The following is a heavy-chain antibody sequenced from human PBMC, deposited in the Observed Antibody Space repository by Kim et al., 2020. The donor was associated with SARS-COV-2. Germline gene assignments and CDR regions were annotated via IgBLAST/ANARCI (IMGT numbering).Heavy chain of an antibody. V-gene: IGHV4-31*03. CDR1: GGSISSGGYY. Sequence: SETLSLTCTVSGGSISSGGYYWSWIRQHPGKGLEWIGYIYYSGSTYYNPSLKSRVTISVDTSKNQFSLKLSSVTAADTAVYYCARENPNSNRFDYWGQGTLVTVSS. J-gene: IGHJ4*02. D-gene: IGHD4-4*01. CDR2: IYYSGST. CDR3: ARENPNSNRFDY.